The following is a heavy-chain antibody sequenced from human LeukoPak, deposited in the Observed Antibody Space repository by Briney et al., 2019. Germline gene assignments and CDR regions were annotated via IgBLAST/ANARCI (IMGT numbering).Heavy chain of an antibody. J-gene: IGHJ3*02. CDR3: AREMGGYYYDSSGSAAFDI. V-gene: IGHV4-61*01. Sequence: PSETLSLTCTVSGGSVFSGSHYWSWIRQPPGKGLEWIGYISHTGSTNYNPSLKSRVTMLIDTSKNQFSLKLSSVTAADTAVYYCAREMGGYYYDSSGSAAFDIWGQGTMVTVSS. CDR2: ISHTGST. CDR1: GGSVFSGSHY. D-gene: IGHD3-22*01.